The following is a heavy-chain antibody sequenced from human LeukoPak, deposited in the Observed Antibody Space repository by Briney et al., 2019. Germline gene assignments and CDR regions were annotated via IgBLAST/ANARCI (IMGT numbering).Heavy chain of an antibody. CDR2: IWYDGSNK. CDR1: GFTFSSYS. CDR3: ARDSSRYAAAGIYLDY. D-gene: IGHD6-13*01. J-gene: IGHJ4*02. V-gene: IGHV3-33*08. Sequence: GGSLRLSCAASGFTFSSYSMHWVRQAPGKGLEWVAVIWYDGSNKYYADSVKGRFTISRDNSKNTLYLQMNSLRAEDTAVYYCARDSSRYAAAGIYLDYWGQGTLVTVSS.